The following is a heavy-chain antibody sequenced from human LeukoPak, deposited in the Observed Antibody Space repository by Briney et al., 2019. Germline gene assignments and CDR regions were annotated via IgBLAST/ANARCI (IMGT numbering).Heavy chain of an antibody. CDR1: GYTFTSYG. J-gene: IGHJ4*02. Sequence: ASVKVSCKASGYTFTSYGISWVRQAPGQGLEWMGLISAYNGNTNYAQKLQGRVTMTTDTSTSTAYMELRSLRSDDTAVYYCARDWCSSTSCYAVFDYWGQGTLVTVSS. CDR2: ISAYNGNT. V-gene: IGHV1-18*01. CDR3: ARDWCSSTSCYAVFDY. D-gene: IGHD2-2*01.